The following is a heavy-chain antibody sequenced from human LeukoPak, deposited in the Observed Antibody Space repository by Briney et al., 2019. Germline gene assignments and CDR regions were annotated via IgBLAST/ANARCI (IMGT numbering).Heavy chain of an antibody. CDR1: GFTFSSYA. Sequence: GGSLRLSCAASGFTFSSYAMHWVRQAPGKGLEYVSAISSNGGSTYYADSVKGRFTISRDNSKNTLYLQMSSLRAEDTAVYYCVKDRVGISSSGYFDYWGQGTLVTVSS. V-gene: IGHV3-64D*06. J-gene: IGHJ4*02. CDR2: ISSNGGST. CDR3: VKDRVGISSSGYFDY. D-gene: IGHD6-13*01.